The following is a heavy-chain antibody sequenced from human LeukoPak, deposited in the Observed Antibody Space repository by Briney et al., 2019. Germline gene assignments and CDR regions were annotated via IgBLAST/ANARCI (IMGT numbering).Heavy chain of an antibody. V-gene: IGHV3-23*01. J-gene: IGHJ4*02. CDR3: AKARTPYNSGFDY. D-gene: IGHD6-19*01. CDR1: GFTFTDYA. Sequence: GGSLRLSCAASGFTFTDYALGWVRQAPGQGLEWASTISSGGSTPYYADSVRGRFTISRDNSKNTLSLQMSSLRAEDTAVYYCAKARTPYNSGFDYWGQGTLVAVSS. CDR2: ISSGGSTP.